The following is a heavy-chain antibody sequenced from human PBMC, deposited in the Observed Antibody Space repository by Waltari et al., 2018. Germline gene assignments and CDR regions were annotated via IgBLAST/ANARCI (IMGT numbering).Heavy chain of an antibody. D-gene: IGHD5-12*01. Sequence: QLQLQESGPGLVTPSETLYLTCSVSVVSITTNRHYWGWIRQPPGQGLEWIGTISYNGATYSSPSLRSRVTIFRDTSKNQLSLKLGSVTAADTAFYYCATYIGASLGTAAFDVWGQGTMVTVSS. CDR1: VVSITTNRHY. V-gene: IGHV4-39*01. CDR3: ATYIGASLGTAAFDV. J-gene: IGHJ3*01. CDR2: ISYNGAT.